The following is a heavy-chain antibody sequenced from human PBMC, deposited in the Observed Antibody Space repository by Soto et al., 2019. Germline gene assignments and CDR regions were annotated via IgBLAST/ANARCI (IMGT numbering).Heavy chain of an antibody. CDR3: ARSNWSPKIAVAGPIEDY. Sequence: GGSLRLSCAASGFTFSSYAMHWVRQAPGKGLEWVAVISYDGSNKYYADSVKGRFTISRDNSKNTLYLQMNSLRAEDTAGYYCARSNWSPKIAVAGPIEDYWGQGTLVTVSS. CDR1: GFTFSSYA. CDR2: ISYDGSNK. D-gene: IGHD6-19*01. V-gene: IGHV3-30-3*01. J-gene: IGHJ4*02.